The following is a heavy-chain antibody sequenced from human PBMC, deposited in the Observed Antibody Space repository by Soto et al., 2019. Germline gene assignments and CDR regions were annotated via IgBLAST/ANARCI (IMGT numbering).Heavy chain of an antibody. J-gene: IGHJ4*02. CDR1: GGSISSGGYY. V-gene: IGHV4-31*03. Sequence: QVQLQESGPRLVKPSETLSLICIVTGGSISSGGYYWSWIRQHPGKGLEWIGYIYYSGSTYYNPSLKSRVTISVDTSKNQFSLKLSSVTAADTAVYYCARGQPPRREVWGQGTLVTVSS. CDR2: IYYSGST. CDR3: ARGQPPRREV.